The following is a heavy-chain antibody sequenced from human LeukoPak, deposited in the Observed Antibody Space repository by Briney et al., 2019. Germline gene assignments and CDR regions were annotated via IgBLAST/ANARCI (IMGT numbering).Heavy chain of an antibody. CDR1: GFTFSSYW. J-gene: IGHJ4*02. CDR3: ARGPRYYYDSSGYSYFDY. CDR2: IRQDGSEK. V-gene: IGHV3-7*01. Sequence: GGSLRLSCAASGFTFSSYWMSWVRQAPGKGLEWVANIRQDGSEKYYVDSVKGRFTISRDNAKNSLYLQMNSLRAEDTAVYYCARGPRYYYDSSGYSYFDYWGQGTLVTVSS. D-gene: IGHD3-22*01.